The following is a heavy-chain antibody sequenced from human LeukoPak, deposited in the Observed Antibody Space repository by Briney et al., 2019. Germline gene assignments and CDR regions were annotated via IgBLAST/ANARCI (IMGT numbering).Heavy chain of an antibody. CDR2: INGDGSST. CDR3: ARGYSGTYRINY. V-gene: IGHV3-74*01. D-gene: IGHD1-26*01. CDR1: GFTFSSYW. Sequence: PGGSLRLSCAASGFTFSSYWMHWVRQAPGKGLVWVSRINGDGSSTSYADSVKGRFTISRDNAKNTLYLQMNSLRAEDTAVYYCARGYSGTYRINYWGQGTLVTVSS. J-gene: IGHJ4*02.